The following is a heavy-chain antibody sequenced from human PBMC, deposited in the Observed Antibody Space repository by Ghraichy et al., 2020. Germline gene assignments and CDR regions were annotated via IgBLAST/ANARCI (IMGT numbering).Heavy chain of an antibody. CDR3: AREYFRVAGTKY. V-gene: IGHV4-34*01. J-gene: IGHJ4*02. CDR2: INHSGST. D-gene: IGHD6-19*01. CDR1: GGSFSGYY. Sequence: SETLSLTCAVYGGSFSGYYWSWIRQPPGKGLEWIGEINHSGSTNYNPSLKSRVTISVDTSKNQFSLKLSSVTAADTAVYYCAREYFRVAGTKYWGQGTLVTVSS.